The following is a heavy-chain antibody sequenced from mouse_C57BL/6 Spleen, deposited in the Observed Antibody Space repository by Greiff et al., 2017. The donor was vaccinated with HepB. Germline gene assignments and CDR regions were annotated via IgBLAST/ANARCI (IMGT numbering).Heavy chain of an antibody. J-gene: IGHJ3*01. CDR3: ARAGYYGSSSFAY. CDR1: GYSFTDYN. Sequence: VQLQQSGPELVKPGASVKISCKASGYSFTDYNMNWVKQSNGKSLEWIGVINPNYGTTSYNQKFKGKATLTVDQYPSTAYMQLNSLTSQESAVYYGARAGYYGSSSFAYWGQGTLVTVSA. CDR2: INPNYGTT. V-gene: IGHV1-39*01. D-gene: IGHD1-1*01.